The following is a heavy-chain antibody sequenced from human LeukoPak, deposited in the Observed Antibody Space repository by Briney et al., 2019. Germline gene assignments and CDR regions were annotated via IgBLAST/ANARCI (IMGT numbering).Heavy chain of an antibody. Sequence: GGSLRLSCAASGFTFSSYSMNWVRQAPGKGLEWVSSISSGSHYIDYADSVRGRFTISRDNAENSLHLHMSSLRAEDTAVYYCATPPLVTWFDPWGQGTLVTVSS. J-gene: IGHJ5*02. CDR3: ATPPLVTWFDP. V-gene: IGHV3-21*01. D-gene: IGHD4-23*01. CDR2: ISSGSHYI. CDR1: GFTFSSYS.